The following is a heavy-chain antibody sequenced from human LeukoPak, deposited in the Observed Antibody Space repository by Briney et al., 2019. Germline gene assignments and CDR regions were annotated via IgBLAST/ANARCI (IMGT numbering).Heavy chain of an antibody. V-gene: IGHV4-38-2*01. Sequence: SETLSLTCAVSGYSISSAYYWGWIRPPPGRGLEWIGSIHHSGSSHYNPSLKSRVTISVDTSKNQFSLKLSSVTAADTAVYYCARRGDYYDSSGYHYYFDDWGQGALVTVSS. J-gene: IGHJ4*02. CDR1: GYSISSAYY. CDR3: ARRGDYYDSSGYHYYFDD. CDR2: IHHSGSS. D-gene: IGHD3-22*01.